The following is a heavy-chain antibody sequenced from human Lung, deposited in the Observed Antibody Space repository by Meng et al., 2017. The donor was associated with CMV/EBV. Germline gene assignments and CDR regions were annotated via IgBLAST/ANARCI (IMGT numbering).Heavy chain of an antibody. CDR3: ARTLGSYYDY. J-gene: IGHJ4*02. CDR2: IIPILGIV. D-gene: IGHD1-26*01. V-gene: IGHV1-69*10. CDR1: GGNLSSYA. Sequence: KVFCKASGGNLSSYALGWVRQAPGQGLEWMGDIIPILGIVNYAQKFRGRVTITADRATGTAYMELSSLRSEDTAVYYCARTLGSYYDYWGQGTLVTVSS.